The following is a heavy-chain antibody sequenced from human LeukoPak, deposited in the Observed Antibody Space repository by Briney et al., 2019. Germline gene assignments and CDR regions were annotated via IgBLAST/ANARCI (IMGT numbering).Heavy chain of an antibody. CDR3: ARDSVSYYYGMDV. CDR2: IIPIFGIA. Sequence: ASVKVSCKASGGTFSSYAISWVRQAPGQGLEWMGRIIPIFGIADYAQKFQGRVTITADKSTSTAYMELSSLRSEDTAVYYCARDSVSYYYGMDVRGQGTTVTVSS. V-gene: IGHV1-69*04. J-gene: IGHJ6*02. CDR1: GGTFSSYA. D-gene: IGHD2/OR15-2a*01.